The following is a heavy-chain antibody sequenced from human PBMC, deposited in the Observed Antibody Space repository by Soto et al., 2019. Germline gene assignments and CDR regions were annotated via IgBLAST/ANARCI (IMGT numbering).Heavy chain of an antibody. V-gene: IGHV4-34*01. D-gene: IGHD2-8*01. CDR3: ARGRTRSYYDYDYGMDV. J-gene: IGHJ6*02. CDR1: GGSFSGYY. Sequence: QVQLQRWGAGLLKPSETLSLTCAVYGGSFSGYYWSWIRQPPGKGLEWIGEINHSGSTNYHPSLKSRVTISVDTSKNQFSLKLSSVTAADTAVYYCARGRTRSYYDYDYGMDVWGQGTTVTVSS. CDR2: INHSGST.